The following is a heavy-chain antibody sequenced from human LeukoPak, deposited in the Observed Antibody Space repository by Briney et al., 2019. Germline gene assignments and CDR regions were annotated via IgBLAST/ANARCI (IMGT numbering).Heavy chain of an antibody. D-gene: IGHD3-9*01. CDR3: ARDCDVLRYFDWLSTYYYYGMDV. CDR1: GYTFTSYG. J-gene: IGHJ6*02. V-gene: IGHV1-18*01. CDR2: ISAYNGNT. Sequence: ASVKVSCKASGYTFTSYGISWVRQAPGQGLEWMGWISAYNGNTNYAQKLQGRVTMTTDTSTSTAYMELRSLRSDDTAVYYCARDCDVLRYFDWLSTYYYYGMDVWGQGTTVTVSS.